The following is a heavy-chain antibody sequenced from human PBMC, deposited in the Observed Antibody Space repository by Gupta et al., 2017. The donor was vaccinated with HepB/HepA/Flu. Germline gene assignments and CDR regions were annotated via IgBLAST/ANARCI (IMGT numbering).Heavy chain of an antibody. D-gene: IGHD3-22*01. V-gene: IGHV4-4*07. Sequence: QVQLQESGPGLVKPSETLSLTCTVYGGSISRYYWSWIRQPAGKGLEWIGRIHTSGGTNYNPSLKSRVTMSVDTSKNQFSLKLSSVTAADTAVYYCAREYDSSGYYFSYYYMDVWGKGTTVTVSS. CDR1: GGSISRYY. J-gene: IGHJ6*03. CDR3: AREYDSSGYYFSYYYMDV. CDR2: IHTSGGT.